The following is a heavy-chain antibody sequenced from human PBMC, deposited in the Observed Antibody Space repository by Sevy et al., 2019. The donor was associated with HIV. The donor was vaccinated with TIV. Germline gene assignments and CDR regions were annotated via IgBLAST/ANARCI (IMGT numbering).Heavy chain of an antibody. D-gene: IGHD3-22*01. J-gene: IGHJ4*02. CDR2: IYPRGSA. Sequence: SETLSLTCAVSHYSIRSAYQWGWIRQSPGKGLEWIGSIYPRGSAFYNPSLKSRLSISVDMSKNQFSLNLRSVTAADTAVYYCVKDKNYYSGSYFESWGPGTLVTVSS. CDR1: HYSIRSAYQ. V-gene: IGHV4-38-2*01. CDR3: VKDKNYYSGSYFES.